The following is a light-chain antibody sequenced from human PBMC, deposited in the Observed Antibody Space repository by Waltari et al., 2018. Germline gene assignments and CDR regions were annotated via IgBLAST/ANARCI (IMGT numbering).Light chain of an antibody. CDR1: QSITKKF. J-gene: IGKJ2*01. CDR3: QQYGSSVMYT. Sequence: VLTQSPGTLSLSPGESATLSCRASQSITKKFFAWYQQKPGQAPRLLIYGASSRAAGIPDRFSGSGSGTDFTLTISRLEPEDSAVYYCQQYGSSVMYTFGQGTKLENK. CDR2: GAS. V-gene: IGKV3-20*01.